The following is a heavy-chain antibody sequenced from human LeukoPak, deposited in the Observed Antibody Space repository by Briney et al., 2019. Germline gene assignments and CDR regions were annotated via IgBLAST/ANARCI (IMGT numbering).Heavy chain of an antibody. CDR2: IYRGGHT. V-gene: IGHV3-53*01. D-gene: IGHD3-3*01. Sequence: TGGSLRLSCAASGFNVSGSYMIWVRQAPERGLDWVSVIYRGGHTYYADSVKGRFTISKDNSKNTLYLQMSTLRVEDTAVYYCAVGLDDFWSRYSKAFDHWGQGSLVTV. CDR1: GFNVSGSY. J-gene: IGHJ4*02. CDR3: AVGLDDFWSRYSKAFDH.